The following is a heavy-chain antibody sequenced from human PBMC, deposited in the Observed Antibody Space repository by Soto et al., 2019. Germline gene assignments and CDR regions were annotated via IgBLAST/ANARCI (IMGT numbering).Heavy chain of an antibody. Sequence: GGSLRLSCVGSGFTFSSYGMHWVRLAPGKGLECVAVISDTGSSHYYAASVEGRFTISRENSKNTLSLHMDRPRVEDTAVYYCAKDRGGDCPDNSCYFGADYWGQGTPVTVSS. CDR2: ISDTGSSH. J-gene: IGHJ4*02. CDR3: AKDRGGDCPDNSCYFGADY. D-gene: IGHD2-2*01. CDR1: GFTFSSYG. V-gene: IGHV3-30*18.